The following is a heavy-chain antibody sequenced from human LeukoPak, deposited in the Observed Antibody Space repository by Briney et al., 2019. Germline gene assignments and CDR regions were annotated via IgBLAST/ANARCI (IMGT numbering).Heavy chain of an antibody. D-gene: IGHD1-26*01. CDR1: GFTFSSYA. Sequence: PGGSLRLSCAASGFTFSSYAMSWVRQAPGKGLEWVSAISGSGGSTYYADPVKGRFTISRDNSKNTLYLQMNSLRAEDTAVYYCAKRERGSYSLDYWGQGTLVTVSS. CDR3: AKRERGSYSLDY. J-gene: IGHJ4*02. CDR2: ISGSGGST. V-gene: IGHV3-23*01.